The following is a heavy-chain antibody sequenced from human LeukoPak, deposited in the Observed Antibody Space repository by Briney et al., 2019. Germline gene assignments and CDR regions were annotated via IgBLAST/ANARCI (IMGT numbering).Heavy chain of an antibody. V-gene: IGHV1-69*13. CDR3: ARDHYDFWSGYQGRHFDY. D-gene: IGHD3-3*01. J-gene: IGHJ4*02. Sequence: ASVKVSCKASGGTFSSYAISWVRQAPGQGLEWMGGIIPIFGTANYAQKFQGRVTITADESTSTAYMELSSLRSEDTAVYYCARDHYDFWSGYQGRHFDYWGQGTLVTVSP. CDR1: GGTFSSYA. CDR2: IIPIFGTA.